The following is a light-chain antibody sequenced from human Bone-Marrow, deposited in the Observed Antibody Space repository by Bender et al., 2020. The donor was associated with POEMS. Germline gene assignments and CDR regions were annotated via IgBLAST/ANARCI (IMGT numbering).Light chain of an antibody. CDR3: SSYTSSSTLV. CDR1: SSAVGGPTY. V-gene: IGLV2-14*03. Sequence: QSALTQPAYVSGSPGQSITISCTATSSAVGGPTYVSWYQQLPGKAPKLLIFDVSQRPSGVSDRFSGSKSGNTASLTISGLQADDEGDYYCSSYTSSSTLVFGGGTRLTVL. CDR2: DVS. J-gene: IGLJ2*01.